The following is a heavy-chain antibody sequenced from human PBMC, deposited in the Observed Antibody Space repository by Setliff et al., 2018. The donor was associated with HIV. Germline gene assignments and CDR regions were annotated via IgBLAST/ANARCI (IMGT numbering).Heavy chain of an antibody. CDR3: ARVKSGSLGGYVDQ. Sequence: SETLSLTCTVSGGSISSSSYYWGWIRQPPGKGLEWIGSIYYSGSTYYNPSLKGRVTKSVDTSKNQFSLKLSSVTAADTAVYYCARVKSGSLGGYVDQWGQGTLVTVSS. CDR2: IYYSGST. D-gene: IGHD3-10*01. CDR1: GGSISSSSYY. J-gene: IGHJ5*02. V-gene: IGHV4-39*07.